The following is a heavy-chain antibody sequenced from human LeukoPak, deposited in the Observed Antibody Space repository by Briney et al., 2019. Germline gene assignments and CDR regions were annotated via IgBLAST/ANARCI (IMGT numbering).Heavy chain of an antibody. Sequence: ASVKVSCKASGYTFTAYYMHWVRQAPGQGLEWMGWINPKSDGTKYAQNFQGRVTMTWDTSISTAYMEVSRLTSDDTAMFYCARDPPGTTAFDLWGQGTMVTVSS. V-gene: IGHV1-2*02. J-gene: IGHJ3*01. CDR3: ARDPPGTTAFDL. D-gene: IGHD1-1*01. CDR1: GYTFTAYY. CDR2: INPKSDGT.